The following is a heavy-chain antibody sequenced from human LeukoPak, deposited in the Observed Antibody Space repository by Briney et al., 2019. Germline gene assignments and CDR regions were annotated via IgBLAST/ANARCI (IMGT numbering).Heavy chain of an antibody. Sequence: GGSLRLSCAASGFTFSSYEMNWVRQAPGKGLEWVSYISSSGSTIYYADSVKGRFTISRDNAKNSLYLQMNSLRAEDTAVYYCARDLYYGSGSYYHDYWGPGTLVTVSS. CDR2: ISSSGSTI. J-gene: IGHJ4*02. D-gene: IGHD3-10*01. CDR3: ARDLYYGSGSYYHDY. V-gene: IGHV3-48*03. CDR1: GFTFSSYE.